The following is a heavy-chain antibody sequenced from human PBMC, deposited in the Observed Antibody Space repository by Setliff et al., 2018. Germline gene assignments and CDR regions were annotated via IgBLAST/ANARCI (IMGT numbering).Heavy chain of an antibody. D-gene: IGHD3-3*01. CDR3: ASEVLQFLEWTQEPYGMDV. CDR2: INHSGST. CDR1: GGSFSGYY. V-gene: IGHV4-34*01. Sequence: SSETLSLTCAVYGGSFSGYYWSWIRQPPGKGLEWIGEINHSGSTNYNPSLKSRVTISVDTSKNQFSLKLSSVTAADTAVYYCASEVLQFLEWTQEPYGMDVGGQGTTVTVSS. J-gene: IGHJ6*02.